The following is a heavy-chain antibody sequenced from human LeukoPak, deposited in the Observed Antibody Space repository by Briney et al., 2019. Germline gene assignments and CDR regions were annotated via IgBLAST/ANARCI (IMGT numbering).Heavy chain of an antibody. D-gene: IGHD6-19*01. J-gene: IGHJ4*02. V-gene: IGHV4-30-2*01. CDR3: AREGIAVAKSGRKMWYYFDY. CDR1: GGSISSGGYS. Sequence: PSETLSLTCAVSGGSISSGGYSWSWIRQPPGKGLEWIGYIYHSGSTYYNPSLKSRVTISVDRSKNQFSLKLSSVTAADTAVYYCAREGIAVAKSGRKMWYYFDYWGQGTLVTVSS. CDR2: IYHSGST.